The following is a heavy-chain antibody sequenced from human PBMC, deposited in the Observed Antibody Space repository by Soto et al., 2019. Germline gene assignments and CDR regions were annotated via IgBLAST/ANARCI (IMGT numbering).Heavy chain of an antibody. J-gene: IGHJ4*02. D-gene: IGHD3-22*01. CDR3: ARPQRGYYYDSSGYSISFNY. CDR1: GYTFTSHA. V-gene: IGHV1-3*01. Sequence: ASVKVSCKASGYTFTSHAMHWVRQAPGQRLEWMGWINAGSGNTKYSQKFQGRVTITRDTSASTAYMELSSLRSEDTAVYYCARPQRGYYYDSSGYSISFNYWGQGTLVTVSS. CDR2: INAGSGNT.